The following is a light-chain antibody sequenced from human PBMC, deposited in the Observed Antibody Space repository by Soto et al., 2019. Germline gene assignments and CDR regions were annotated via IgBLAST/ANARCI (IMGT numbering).Light chain of an antibody. J-gene: IGKJ3*01. V-gene: IGKV1-39*01. CDR2: AAS. Sequence: DIQMTQSPSSLSASVGDRVTITCRASQSISSYLNWYQQKPGKAPKLLIYAASSLQSGVPSRFSGIGSGTDFTLTISSPQPEDFATYYCQQSYSTPLSFGPGTKVDIK. CDR1: QSISSY. CDR3: QQSYSTPLS.